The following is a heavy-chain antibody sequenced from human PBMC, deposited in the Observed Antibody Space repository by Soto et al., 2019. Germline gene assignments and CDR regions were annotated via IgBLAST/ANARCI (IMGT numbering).Heavy chain of an antibody. D-gene: IGHD6-6*01. CDR2: ISNSGGGS. J-gene: IGHJ6*02. CDR3: ARGRGIAARPIYYYYGMDV. CDR1: GFTFSSYA. Sequence: GSLRLSCAASGFTFSSYAMTWVRQAPGKGLEWVSSISNSGGGSYYADSVKGRLTISRDNSKNTLFLQMNSLRAEDTAVYYCARGRGIAARPIYYYYGMDVWGQGTTVTVSS. V-gene: IGHV3-23*01.